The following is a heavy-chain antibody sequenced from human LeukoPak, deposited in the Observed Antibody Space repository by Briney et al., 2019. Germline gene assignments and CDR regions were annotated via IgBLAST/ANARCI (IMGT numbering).Heavy chain of an antibody. CDR1: GFTFGDYA. Sequence: GGSLRLSCTASGFTFGDYAMSWIRQAPGKGLEWVGFIRSKAYGETADYAASVKGRFTISRDDSKAIAYLQMNSLKTEDTAVYHCTRDRGAYNLYDYWGRGTLVTVSS. CDR3: TRDRGAYNLYDY. D-gene: IGHD1-1*01. CDR2: IRSKAYGETA. V-gene: IGHV3-49*03. J-gene: IGHJ4*02.